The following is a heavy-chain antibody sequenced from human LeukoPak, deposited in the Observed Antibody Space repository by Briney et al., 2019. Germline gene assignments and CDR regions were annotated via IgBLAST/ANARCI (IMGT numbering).Heavy chain of an antibody. V-gene: IGHV3-30-3*01. Sequence: GGSLRLSCAASGFTFSRYAMHWVRQAPGKGLEWVAVISYDGSNEYYADSVKGRFTISRDNSKNTLYRQMNSLRPEDTAVYYCAREAEAFDIWGQGTMVTVSS. CDR3: AREAEAFDI. CDR2: ISYDGSNE. CDR1: GFTFSRYA. J-gene: IGHJ3*02.